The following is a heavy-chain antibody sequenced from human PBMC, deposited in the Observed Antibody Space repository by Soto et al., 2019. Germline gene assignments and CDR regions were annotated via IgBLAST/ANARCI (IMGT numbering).Heavy chain of an antibody. Sequence: PGWSLRLSCAASGFTFSSYAMSWVRQAPGKGLEWVSGISASGGRTYYADSVKGRFTISRDNSKNTMYLQMNSLRVEDTAVYKCAKDWDLLRAFDLWGQGTMVTVSS. D-gene: IGHD1-26*01. J-gene: IGHJ3*01. V-gene: IGHV3-23*01. CDR3: AKDWDLLRAFDL. CDR1: GFTFSSYA. CDR2: ISASGGRT.